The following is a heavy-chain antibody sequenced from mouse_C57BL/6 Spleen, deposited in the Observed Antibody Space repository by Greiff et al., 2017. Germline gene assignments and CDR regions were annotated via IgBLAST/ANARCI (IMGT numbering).Heavy chain of an antibody. CDR3: ASTTVVGKGYCDY. V-gene: IGHV1-81*01. CDR2: IYPRSGNT. Sequence: QVQLQQSGAELARPGASVKLSCKASGYTFTSYGISWVKQRTGQGLEWIGEIYPRSGNTYYNEKFKGKATLTADKSSSTAYMELRGLTSEDSAVSFCASTTVVGKGYCDYWGQGTTLTVSS. J-gene: IGHJ2*01. CDR1: GYTFTSYG. D-gene: IGHD1-1*01.